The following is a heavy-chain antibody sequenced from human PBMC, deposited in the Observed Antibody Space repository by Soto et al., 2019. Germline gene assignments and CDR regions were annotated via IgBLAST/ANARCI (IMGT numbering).Heavy chain of an antibody. CDR3: ARVGSSSSWSTQLFDY. CDR2: IIPIFGTA. D-gene: IGHD6-6*01. Sequence: ASVKVSCKASGGTFSSYAISWVRQAPGQGLEWMGGIIPIFGTANYAQKFQGRVTITADESTSTAYMELSSLRSEDTAVYYCARVGSSSSWSTQLFDYWGQGTLVTVSS. CDR1: GGTFSSYA. V-gene: IGHV1-69*13. J-gene: IGHJ4*02.